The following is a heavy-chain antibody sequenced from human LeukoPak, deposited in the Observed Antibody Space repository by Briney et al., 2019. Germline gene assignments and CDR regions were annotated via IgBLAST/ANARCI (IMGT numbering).Heavy chain of an antibody. CDR1: GFTFSSYA. CDR3: ANPDSSGFYFSIRLDF. CDR2: MSGSGGST. Sequence: GGSLRLSCTASGFTFSSYAMSWVRQTPGKGLEWVSVMSGSGGSTYYADSVKGRFTVSRDNSKNTLYLQMNSLRAEDTAVYYCANPDSSGFYFSIRLDFWGQGTLVTVSS. D-gene: IGHD3-22*01. J-gene: IGHJ4*02. V-gene: IGHV3-23*01.